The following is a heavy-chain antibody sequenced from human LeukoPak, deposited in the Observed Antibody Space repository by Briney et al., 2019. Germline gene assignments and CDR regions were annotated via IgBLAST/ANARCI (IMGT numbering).Heavy chain of an antibody. CDR2: ISSSGSTI. CDR1: GFTFSDYY. CDR3: ATVASPNNWFDP. Sequence: PGGSLRLSCAASGFTFSDYYMSWIRQAPGKGLEWVSYISSSGSTIYYADSEKGRFTISRDNAKNSLYLQMNSLRAEDTAVYYCATVASPNNWFDPWGQGTLVTVSS. V-gene: IGHV3-11*01. D-gene: IGHD5-12*01. J-gene: IGHJ5*02.